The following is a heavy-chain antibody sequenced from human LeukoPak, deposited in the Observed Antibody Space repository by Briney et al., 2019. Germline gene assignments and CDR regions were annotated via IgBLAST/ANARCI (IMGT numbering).Heavy chain of an antibody. J-gene: IGHJ4*02. CDR1: GFTFSNYE. CDR2: ITGSGGTI. V-gene: IGHV3-48*03. Sequence: PGGSLRLSCAASGFTFSNYEMNWVRQAPGKGLEWVSYITGSGGTIYYADSVKGRFTISRDNSKNTLYLQMNSLRAEDTAVYYCARDRGGYTASYYFDYWGQGTLVTVSS. D-gene: IGHD2-2*02. CDR3: ARDRGGYTASYYFDY.